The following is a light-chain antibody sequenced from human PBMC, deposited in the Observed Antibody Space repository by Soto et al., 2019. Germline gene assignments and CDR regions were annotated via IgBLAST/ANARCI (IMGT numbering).Light chain of an antibody. CDR3: QQYGSSPFT. Sequence: ESVLTQSPGTLSMSPGERATLSCRASQSVSSSYSAWYQQKPGQAPMLLIDGASRRATGTPDRFSGSGSGTDLTLTISRLEPEDFAVYYCQQYGSSPFTFGPGTKVDIK. CDR1: QSVSSSY. V-gene: IGKV3-20*01. CDR2: GAS. J-gene: IGKJ3*01.